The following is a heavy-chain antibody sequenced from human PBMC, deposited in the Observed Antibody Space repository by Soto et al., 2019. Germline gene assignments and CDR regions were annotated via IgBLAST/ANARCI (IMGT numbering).Heavy chain of an antibody. V-gene: IGHV1-3*01. CDR1: GYTFTSYA. CDR3: ARQQLAQYYFDY. J-gene: IGHJ4*02. CDR2: INAGNGNT. Sequence: ASVKVSCKASGYTFTSYAMHWVRQAPGQRLGWMGWINAGNGNTKYSQKFQGRVTITRDTSASTAYMELSSLRSEDTAVYYCARQQLAQYYFDYWGQGTLVTVSS. D-gene: IGHD6-13*01.